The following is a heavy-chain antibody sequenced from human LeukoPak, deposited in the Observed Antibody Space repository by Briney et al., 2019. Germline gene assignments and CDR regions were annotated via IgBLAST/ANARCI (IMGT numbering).Heavy chain of an antibody. Sequence: GGSLRHSCAGPGFIFNSHWMTWVRQAPGMGLEWVGNIRQDGDEKFYADSVRGRFTISRDNAKNSLYLHLNSLRAEDTAIYYCARVRTEWYIDLWGRGTLVTVSP. CDR1: GFIFNSHW. CDR2: IRQDGDEK. CDR3: ARVRTEWYIDL. V-gene: IGHV3-7*01. J-gene: IGHJ2*01. D-gene: IGHD2-8*02.